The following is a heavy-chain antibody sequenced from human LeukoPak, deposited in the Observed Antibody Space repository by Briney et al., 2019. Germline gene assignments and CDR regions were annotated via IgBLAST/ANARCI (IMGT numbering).Heavy chain of an antibody. V-gene: IGHV1-2*02. CDR1: GYTFTGYY. J-gene: IGHJ4*02. D-gene: IGHD3-10*01. CDR2: IHPDSGGT. CDR3: ARVYDSGSYSCPH. Sequence: GASVKVSCKASGYTFTGYYMHWVRQAPGQGLEWMGWIHPDSGGTTTAQKFQGRVTMTRDTSISTAYMELSRLRSDDTAVYYCARVYDSGSYSCPHWGQGTLVTVSS.